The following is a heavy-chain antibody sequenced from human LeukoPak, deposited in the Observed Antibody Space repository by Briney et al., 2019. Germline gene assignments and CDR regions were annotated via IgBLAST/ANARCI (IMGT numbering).Heavy chain of an antibody. J-gene: IGHJ6*03. D-gene: IGHD6-19*01. V-gene: IGHV3-9*01. CDR3: ARSFEAVAGTNYYYMDV. Sequence: GGSLRLSCAASGFTFDDYAMHWVRQAPGKGLEWISGISWNSGSIGYADSVKGRFTISRDNAKNSLYLQMNSLRAEDTAVYYCARSFEAVAGTNYYYMDVWGKGTTVTVSS. CDR1: GFTFDDYA. CDR2: ISWNSGSI.